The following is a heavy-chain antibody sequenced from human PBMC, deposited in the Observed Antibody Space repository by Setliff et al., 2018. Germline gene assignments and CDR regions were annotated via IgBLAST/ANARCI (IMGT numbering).Heavy chain of an antibody. J-gene: IGHJ4*02. V-gene: IGHV4-34*01. CDR3: ARSPSSGAYWNPRPFYSDY. D-gene: IGHD1-26*01. CDR1: GASISSYY. Sequence: SETLSLTCTVSGASISSYYWSWIRQPPGKGLEWIGEINHTGSTNYSPSLKSRVTISPDASKNHFSLKVNSVTAADTALYYCARSPSSGAYWNPRPFYSDYWGQGTLVTVSS. CDR2: INHTGST.